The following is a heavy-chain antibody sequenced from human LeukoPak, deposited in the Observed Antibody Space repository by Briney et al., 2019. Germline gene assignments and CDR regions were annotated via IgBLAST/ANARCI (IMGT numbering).Heavy chain of an antibody. J-gene: IGHJ4*02. Sequence: SETLSLTCTVSGGSISSYYWSWIRQPPGKGLEWIGYIYYSGSTNYNPSLKSRVTISVDTSKNQFSLKLSSVTAADTAVYYCARHAVPAAHDYWGQGTLVTVSS. CDR3: ARHAVPAAHDY. CDR1: GGSISSYY. V-gene: IGHV4-59*01. CDR2: IYYSGST. D-gene: IGHD2-2*01.